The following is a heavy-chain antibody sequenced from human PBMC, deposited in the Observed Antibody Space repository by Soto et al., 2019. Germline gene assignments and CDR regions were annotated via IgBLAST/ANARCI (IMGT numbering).Heavy chain of an antibody. CDR3: VKNSGWFNT. CDR1: GLTFSSYA. J-gene: IGHJ5*02. Sequence: PGGSLRLSCAASGLTFSSYAMSWVRQAPGKGLEWVSTIDGSGGITYYADSVKGRFTISRDNSRNTVYLQMNSLRGDDTALYYCVKNSGWFNTWGQGALVTVSS. D-gene: IGHD3-10*01. V-gene: IGHV3-23*01. CDR2: IDGSGGIT.